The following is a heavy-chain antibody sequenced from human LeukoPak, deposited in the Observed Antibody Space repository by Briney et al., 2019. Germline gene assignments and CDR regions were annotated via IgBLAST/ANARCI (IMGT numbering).Heavy chain of an antibody. CDR1: GGTFSSYA. V-gene: IGHV1-69*05. CDR2: IIPIFGIA. CDR3: ARGGHYGGKGFYYYYMDV. Sequence: SVKVSCKASGGTFSSYAISWVRQAPGQGLEWMGGIIPIFGIANYAQKFQGRVTITTDESTSTAYMELSSLRSEDTAVYYCARGGHYGGKGFYYYYMDVWGKGTTVTVSS. J-gene: IGHJ6*03. D-gene: IGHD4-23*01.